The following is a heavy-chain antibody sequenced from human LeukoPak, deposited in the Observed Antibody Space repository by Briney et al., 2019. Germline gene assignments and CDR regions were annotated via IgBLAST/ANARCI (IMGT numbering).Heavy chain of an antibody. D-gene: IGHD5-18*01. Sequence: PGGSLRLSCAASGFTFSSYGMHWVRQAPGKGLVWVTFILYDGSHEYYADSVKGRFTSSRDNSKNTLYLQMDILRADDTAVYYCAKGGPRNSYGYFDYWGQGTLVTVSS. CDR3: AKGGPRNSYGYFDY. CDR1: GFTFSSYG. J-gene: IGHJ4*02. V-gene: IGHV3-30*02. CDR2: ILYDGSHE.